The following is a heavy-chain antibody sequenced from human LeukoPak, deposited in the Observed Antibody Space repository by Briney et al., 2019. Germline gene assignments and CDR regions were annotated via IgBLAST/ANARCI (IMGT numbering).Heavy chain of an antibody. CDR2: IYYSGST. V-gene: IGHV4-59*01. CDR1: GGSISSYY. Sequence: PSETLSLTCTVSGGSISSYYWSWIRQPPGKGLEWIGYIYYSGSTNYNPSLKSRVTISVDTSKNQFSLKLSSVTAADTAVYYCAREIVNSDGYCSGGSCYLRRVNWFDPWGQGTLVTVSS. D-gene: IGHD2-15*01. J-gene: IGHJ5*02. CDR3: AREIVNSDGYCSGGSCYLRRVNWFDP.